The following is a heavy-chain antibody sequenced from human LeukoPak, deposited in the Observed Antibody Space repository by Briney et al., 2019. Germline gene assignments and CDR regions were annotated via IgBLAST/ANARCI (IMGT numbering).Heavy chain of an antibody. CDR1: GGSMNSYY. Sequence: PSETLSLTCTVSGGSMNSYYWSWLRQPPGKGPEWIGYTTYSGGTNYNPSLKSRVTISVDTSKNHFSLKLSSVTAADTAVYYCARGAGWWSHWGQGTLVTVSS. CDR3: ARGAGWWSH. J-gene: IGHJ4*02. V-gene: IGHV4-59*01. D-gene: IGHD6-19*01. CDR2: TTYSGGT.